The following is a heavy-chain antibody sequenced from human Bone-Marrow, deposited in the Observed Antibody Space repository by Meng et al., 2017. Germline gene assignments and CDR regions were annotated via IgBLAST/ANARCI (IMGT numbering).Heavy chain of an antibody. Sequence: SVKVSCKASGGTFSSYAISWVRQAPGQGLEWMGGIIPIIGTANYEQKFQGRVTITTDESTSTAYMELSSLRSEDTAVYYCASPRIDDIFTGYSALYYYYGMDVWGQGTTVTVSS. V-gene: IGHV1-69*05. J-gene: IGHJ6*02. CDR2: IIPIIGTA. D-gene: IGHD3-9*01. CDR1: GGTFSSYA. CDR3: ASPRIDDIFTGYSALYYYYGMDV.